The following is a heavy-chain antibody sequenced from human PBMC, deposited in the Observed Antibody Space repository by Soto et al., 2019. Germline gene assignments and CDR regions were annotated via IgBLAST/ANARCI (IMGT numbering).Heavy chain of an antibody. D-gene: IGHD6-13*01. CDR1: GGSISSGGYS. CDR3: ARGGIAAAGRRNNWFDP. CDR2: IYHSGST. Sequence: SETLSLTCAVSGGSISSGGYSWSWIRRPPGKGLEWIGYIYHSGSTYYNPSLKSRVTISVDRSKNQFSLKLSSVTAADTAVYYCARGGIAAAGRRNNWFDPWGQGTLVTVSS. V-gene: IGHV4-30-2*01. J-gene: IGHJ5*02.